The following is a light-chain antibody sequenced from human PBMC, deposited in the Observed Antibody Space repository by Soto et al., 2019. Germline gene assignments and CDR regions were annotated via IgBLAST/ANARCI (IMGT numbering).Light chain of an antibody. V-gene: IGLV2-8*01. J-gene: IGLJ1*01. Sequence: QSALTQPPSASGSPGQSVTISCTGTSSDVGGCNYVSWYQQHPGKAPKLMIYEVSKRPSGVPDRFSGSKSGNTASLTVSGLQAEDEADYYCSSYAGSIYVFGTGTKVTVL. CDR2: EVS. CDR3: SSYAGSIYV. CDR1: SSDVGGCNY.